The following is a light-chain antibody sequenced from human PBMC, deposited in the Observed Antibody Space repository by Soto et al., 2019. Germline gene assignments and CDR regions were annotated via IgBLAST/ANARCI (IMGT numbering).Light chain of an antibody. CDR3: AAWDDSLNVHYV. CDR1: SSNIGSNT. Sequence: QSVLTQPPSASGTPGQRVTISCSGSSSNIGSNTVNWYQQLPGTAPKLLIYSNNQRPSGVPDRFSGSKSGTSASLAISGLQSEDEADYYCAAWDDSLNVHYVFGTGTKLTV. J-gene: IGLJ1*01. V-gene: IGLV1-44*01. CDR2: SNN.